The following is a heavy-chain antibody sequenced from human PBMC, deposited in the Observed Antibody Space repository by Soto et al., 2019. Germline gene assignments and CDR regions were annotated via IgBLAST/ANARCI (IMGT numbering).Heavy chain of an antibody. J-gene: IGHJ4*02. CDR2: IFYCGST. V-gene: IGHV4-39*07. Sequence: GIPSKTLSLTSIDLGGSISSNSYYWGWIRQPPGKGLEWIGSIFYCGSTYYNPSLKSRVTISVDTSKNPFSLHLSSVTAADTAVYYFARVPDYWGQGILVTVS. CDR1: GGSISSNSYY. D-gene: IGHD2-2*01. CDR3: ARVPDY.